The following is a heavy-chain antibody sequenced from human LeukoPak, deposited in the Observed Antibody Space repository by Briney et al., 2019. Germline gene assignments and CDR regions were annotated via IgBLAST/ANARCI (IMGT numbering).Heavy chain of an antibody. CDR1: GFTFDDYG. CDR3: ARDRYNWNYGAQDV. J-gene: IGHJ6*04. CDR2: INWNGGST. Sequence: PGGSLRLSCAASGFTFDDYGMSWVRQAPGKGLEWVSGINWNGGSTGYADSVKGRFTIFRDNAKNSLYLQMNSLRAEDTALYYCARDRYNWNYGAQDVWGKGTTVTVSS. V-gene: IGHV3-20*04. D-gene: IGHD1-7*01.